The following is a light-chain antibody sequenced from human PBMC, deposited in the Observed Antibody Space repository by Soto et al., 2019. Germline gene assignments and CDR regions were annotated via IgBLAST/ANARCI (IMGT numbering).Light chain of an antibody. CDR3: QQYNNWPLT. CDR1: QSVSSN. Sequence: EIVMTQSPATLSVSPGERATLSCRASQSVSSNLAWYRQKPGQVPTLLIYVASTRATGVPARFSGSGSGTEFTLTISSLQSEDFAVYYCQQYNNWPLTFGGGTKVEIK. CDR2: VAS. V-gene: IGKV3-15*01. J-gene: IGKJ4*01.